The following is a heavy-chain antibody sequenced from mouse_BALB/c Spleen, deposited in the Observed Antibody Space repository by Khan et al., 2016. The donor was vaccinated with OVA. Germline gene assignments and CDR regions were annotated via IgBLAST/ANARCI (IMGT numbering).Heavy chain of an antibody. D-gene: IGHD1-2*01. Sequence: QVQLKQSGAELARPGASVKLSCKASGYTFTDYYINWVKLRTGQGLEWIGEISPGSGDTYYNERFTGKATLTADKSSSTAYMQLSSLTSEASAVYFCARRNYFGYTFAYWGQGTLVTVSA. CDR2: ISPGSGDT. CDR1: GYTFTDYY. CDR3: ARRNYFGYTFAY. V-gene: IGHV1-77*01. J-gene: IGHJ3*01.